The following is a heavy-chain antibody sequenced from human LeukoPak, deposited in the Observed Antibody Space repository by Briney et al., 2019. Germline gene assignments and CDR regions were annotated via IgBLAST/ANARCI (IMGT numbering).Heavy chain of an antibody. D-gene: IGHD5-24*01. CDR2: IYYSGST. CDR1: GGSISTYY. Sequence: SETLSLTCTVSGGSISTYYWSWIRQPPGKGLEWIGYIYYSGSTYNPSLKSRVTISVDTSKNQFYLKLSSVTGADTAVYYCARGGGGYNSIDYWGQGTLVTVSS. CDR3: ARGGGGYNSIDY. V-gene: IGHV4-59*01. J-gene: IGHJ4*02.